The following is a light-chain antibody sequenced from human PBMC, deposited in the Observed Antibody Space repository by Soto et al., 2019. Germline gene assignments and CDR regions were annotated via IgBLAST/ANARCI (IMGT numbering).Light chain of an antibody. V-gene: IGLV2-8*01. CDR1: SSDVGGYNY. CDR2: EVT. Sequence: QSVLTQPPSASGSPGQSVTISCTGTSSDVGGYNYVSWYQQHPGKAPKLMIYEVTKRPSGVPDRFSGSKSGNTASLTVSGLQAEDEADYFCCSHAGDNNYLFGNGTKVTV. CDR3: CSHAGDNNYL. J-gene: IGLJ1*01.